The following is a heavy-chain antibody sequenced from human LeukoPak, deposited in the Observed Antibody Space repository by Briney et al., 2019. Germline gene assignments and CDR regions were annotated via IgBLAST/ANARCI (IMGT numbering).Heavy chain of an antibody. V-gene: IGHV3-74*01. CDR2: YNSDGSST. Sequence: GGSLRLSCAASGFTFSSYWMHWVRQALGKGLVWVSRYNSDGSSTSYAESVKGRFTISRDNTKNTLSLQMDSLRAEDTALYYCVREYSSSSGRGFDIWGQGTMVTVSS. J-gene: IGHJ3*02. D-gene: IGHD6-6*01. CDR3: VREYSSSSGRGFDI. CDR1: GFTFSSYW.